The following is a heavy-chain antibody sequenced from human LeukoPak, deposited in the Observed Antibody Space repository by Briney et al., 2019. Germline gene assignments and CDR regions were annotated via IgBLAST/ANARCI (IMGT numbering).Heavy chain of an antibody. D-gene: IGHD3/OR15-3a*01. CDR3: ARERTGFYAEY. J-gene: IGHJ4*02. CDR1: GFTVSSNY. CDR2: IYSDGST. Sequence: PGGSLRLSCAASGFTVSSNYMSWVRQAPGKGLEWVSVIYSDGSTYYADSVKGRFTISRDSPKNTLYLQMNSLRPEDTAVYYCARERTGFYAEYWGQGTLVTVSS. V-gene: IGHV3-53*05.